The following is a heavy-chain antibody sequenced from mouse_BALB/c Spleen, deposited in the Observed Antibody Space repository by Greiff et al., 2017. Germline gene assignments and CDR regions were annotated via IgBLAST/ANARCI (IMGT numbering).Heavy chain of an antibody. Sequence: EVKLVESGGGLVQPGGSRKLSCAASGFTFSSFGMHWVRQAPEKGPEWVAYISSGSSTIYYADTVKGRFTISRDNPKNTLLLQMTSLRSEDTAMYYCARESLAWFAYWGQGTLVTVSA. CDR3: ARESLAWFAY. D-gene: IGHD6-1*01. V-gene: IGHV5-17*02. CDR1: GFTFSSFG. J-gene: IGHJ3*01. CDR2: ISSGSSTI.